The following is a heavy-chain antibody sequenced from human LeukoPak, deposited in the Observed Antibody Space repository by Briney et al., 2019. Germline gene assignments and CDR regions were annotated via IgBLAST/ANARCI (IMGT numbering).Heavy chain of an antibody. J-gene: IGHJ4*02. CDR3: ARRVVVAATRYFDF. CDR2: IYYSGST. Sequence: SETLSLTCTVSGVSISSYYWGWIRQPPGRGLEWIGNIYYSGSTYFNPSLKSRVTISVDTSKNQFSLKLSSVTAADTAVYYCARRVVVAATRYFDFWGQGTLVTVSS. CDR1: GVSISSYY. V-gene: IGHV4-39*01. D-gene: IGHD2-15*01.